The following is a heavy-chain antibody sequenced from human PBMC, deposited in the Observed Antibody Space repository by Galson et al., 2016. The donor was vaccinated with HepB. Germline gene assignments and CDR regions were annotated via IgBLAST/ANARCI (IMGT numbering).Heavy chain of an antibody. D-gene: IGHD1-7*01. CDR2: ISAYNDNT. J-gene: IGHJ6*02. V-gene: IGHV1-18*01. CDR1: GYTFSSYG. Sequence: SVKVSCKASGYTFSSYGISWMRQAPGQGLEWMGWISAYNDNTNYAQKLQGRVTMTTDPSTSTAYMELRSLRSDDTAVYYCARDLGGELPLFAMDVWGQGTTVTVSS. CDR3: ARDLGGELPLFAMDV.